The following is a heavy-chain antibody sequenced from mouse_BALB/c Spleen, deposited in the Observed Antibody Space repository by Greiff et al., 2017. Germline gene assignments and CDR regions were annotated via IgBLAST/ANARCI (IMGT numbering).Heavy chain of an antibody. CDR3: ASSIYYYGSSPY. J-gene: IGHJ3*01. V-gene: IGHV7-1*02. D-gene: IGHD1-1*01. Sequence: EVNVVESGGGLVQPGGSLRLSCATSGFTFSDFYMEWVRQPPGKRLEWIAASRNKANDYTTEYSASVKGRFIVSRDTSQSILYLQMNALRAEDTAIYYCASSIYYYGSSPYWGQGTLVTVSA. CDR1: GFTFSDFY. CDR2: SRNKANDYTT.